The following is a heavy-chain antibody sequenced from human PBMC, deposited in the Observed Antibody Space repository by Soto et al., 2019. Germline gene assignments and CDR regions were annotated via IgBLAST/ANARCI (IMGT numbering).Heavy chain of an antibody. CDR2: IKQDGSEK. CDR3: ARDFVSDYGDYGRDDYYYYYGMDV. CDR1: GFTFSSYW. V-gene: IGHV3-7*01. Sequence: TGGSLRLSCAASGFTFSSYWMSWVRQAPGKGLEWVANIKQDGSEKYYVDSVKGRFTISRDNAKNSLYLQMNSLRAEDTAVYYCARDFVSDYGDYGRDDYYYYYGMDVWGQGTTVTVSS. J-gene: IGHJ6*02. D-gene: IGHD4-17*01.